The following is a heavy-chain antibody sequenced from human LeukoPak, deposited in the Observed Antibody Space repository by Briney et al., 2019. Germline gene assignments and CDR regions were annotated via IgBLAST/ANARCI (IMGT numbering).Heavy chain of an antibody. CDR3: ARAIRFLGAYYYYSMDV. CDR1: GYTFTSYD. J-gene: IGHJ6*03. V-gene: IGHV1-8*03. Sequence: GSVKVSCTASGYTFTSYDINWVRQAAGQGLEWMGWMNPNSGNKGYAHKFQGRVTITRNPSISTAYMELSSLRSEDTAVYYCARAIRFLGAYYYYSMDVWGKGTTVTVSS. CDR2: MNPNSGNK. D-gene: IGHD3-3*01.